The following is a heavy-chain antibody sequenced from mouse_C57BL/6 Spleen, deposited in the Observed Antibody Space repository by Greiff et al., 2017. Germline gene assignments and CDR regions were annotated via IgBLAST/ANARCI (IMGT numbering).Heavy chain of an antibody. Sequence: QVQLQQSGPGLVQPSQSLSITCTVSGFSLTSYGVHWVRQSPGQGLEWLGVIWSGGSTDYNAAFVSSLSISKDNSTSQVCFKMNSLQADDTAIYYCARNPYDYAMGDWGQGTSVTVSS. CDR2: IWSGGST. CDR3: ARNPYDYAMGD. J-gene: IGHJ4*01. D-gene: IGHD6-5*01. V-gene: IGHV2-2*01. CDR1: GFSLTSYG.